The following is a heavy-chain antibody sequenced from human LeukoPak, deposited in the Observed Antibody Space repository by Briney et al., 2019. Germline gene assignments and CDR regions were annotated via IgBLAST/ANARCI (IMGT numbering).Heavy chain of an antibody. J-gene: IGHJ4*02. Sequence: SVKVSCKASGGTFSSYAISWVRQAPGQGLEWMGGIIPIFGTANYAQKFQGRVTITTDESTSTAYMELSRLRSEDTAVYYCGTWRYGSGSYPFDYWGQGTLVTVSS. V-gene: IGHV1-69*05. CDR3: GTWRYGSGSYPFDY. CDR2: IIPIFGTA. D-gene: IGHD3-10*01. CDR1: GGTFSSYA.